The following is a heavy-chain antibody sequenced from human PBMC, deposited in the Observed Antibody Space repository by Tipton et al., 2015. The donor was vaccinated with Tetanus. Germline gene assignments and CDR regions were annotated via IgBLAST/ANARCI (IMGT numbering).Heavy chain of an antibody. V-gene: IGHV4-34*01. CDR1: GESFSDYY. Sequence: TLSLTCAVYGESFSDYYWSWIRQPPGKGLEWIGEIHPSGITDYNPSLKSRVIISVDTSKNQFSLKLSSVTAADSALYFCGRGTDAYKSGNCWGQGTLVTVSS. J-gene: IGHJ4*01. CDR3: GRGTDAYKSGNC. D-gene: IGHD5-24*01. CDR2: IHPSGIT.